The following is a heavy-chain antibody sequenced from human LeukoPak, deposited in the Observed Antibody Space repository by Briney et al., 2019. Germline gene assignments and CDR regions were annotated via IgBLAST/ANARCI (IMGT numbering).Heavy chain of an antibody. CDR3: ARIPDPYYYDSSGYYFDY. V-gene: IGHV4-59*08. CDR2: IYYSGST. D-gene: IGHD3-22*01. J-gene: IGHJ4*02. Sequence: PSETLSLTCTVSGGSISSCYWSWIRQPPGKGLEWIGYIYYSGSTNYNPSLKSRVTISVDTSKNQFSLKLSSVTAADTAVYYCARIPDPYYYDSSGYYFDYWGQGTLVTVSS. CDR1: GGSISSCY.